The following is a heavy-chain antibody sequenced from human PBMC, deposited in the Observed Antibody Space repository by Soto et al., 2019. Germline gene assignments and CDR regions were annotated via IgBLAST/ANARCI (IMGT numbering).Heavy chain of an antibody. D-gene: IGHD2-2*01. Sequence: QVQLQKSAPGLVKPSETLSLTCTVPGGSISSYYWSWIRQPPGKGLEWIGYIYYSGSTNHNPSLKSRVTISVDTSKIQFSLKLSSVTAADTAVYYCARSAAKHLPPTCQHWGQGTLVTVSS. J-gene: IGHJ1*01. CDR3: ARSAAKHLPPTCQH. CDR1: GGSISSYY. V-gene: IGHV4-59*01. CDR2: IYYSGST.